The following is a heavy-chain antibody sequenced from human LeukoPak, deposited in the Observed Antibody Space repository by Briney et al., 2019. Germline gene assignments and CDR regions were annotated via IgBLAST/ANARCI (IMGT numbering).Heavy chain of an antibody. Sequence: PGGSLRLSCAASGFSFSSQNMKWVRQAPGKGLEGRSYIDGNGGSTLYADPVGGRFTISRDNPKNSLYLQMNSLRVDDSALYYCARGYGSSWLHSWGPGTLVTVSS. D-gene: IGHD6-13*01. CDR3: ARGYGSSWLHS. CDR2: IDGNGGST. CDR1: GFSFSSQN. V-gene: IGHV3-48*04. J-gene: IGHJ5*02.